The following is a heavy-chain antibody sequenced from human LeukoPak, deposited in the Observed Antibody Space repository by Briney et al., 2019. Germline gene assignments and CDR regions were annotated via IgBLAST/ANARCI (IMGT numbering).Heavy chain of an antibody. Sequence: PSGTLSLTCAVSGGSISSGIWWSWVRQPPGKGLEWIGEVYHSGSTNYNPSLKSRVTISVDKSKNQFSLNLSSVTAADTAVYYCARRRAVAGNGSYWGQGTLVTVSS. CDR1: GGSISSGIW. CDR2: VYHSGST. CDR3: ARRRAVAGNGSY. V-gene: IGHV4-4*02. J-gene: IGHJ4*02. D-gene: IGHD6-19*01.